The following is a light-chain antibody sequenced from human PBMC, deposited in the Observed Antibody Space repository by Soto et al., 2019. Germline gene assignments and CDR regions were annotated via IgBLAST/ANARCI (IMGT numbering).Light chain of an antibody. Sequence: ELVLTQSPATLSLSPGERATLSCRASQSVSRYLAWYQQKPGQAPRLLIYDASNRATGIPARFSGSGSGTDFTLTISSLDPEDFAGYYCQQRSNWPPDTFGGGTKVESK. J-gene: IGKJ4*01. CDR2: DAS. CDR1: QSVSRY. CDR3: QQRSNWPPDT. V-gene: IGKV3-11*01.